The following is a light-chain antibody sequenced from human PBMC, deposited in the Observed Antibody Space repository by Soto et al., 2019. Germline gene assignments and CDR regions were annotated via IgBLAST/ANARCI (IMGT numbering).Light chain of an antibody. V-gene: IGLV2-8*01. CDR2: DVN. CDR3: SAYAGSIYV. Sequence: QSALTQPASLSGSPGQSITISCTGTSSDIGAYDYVSWFQQHPGKAPKLMIFDVNKRPSGVPDRFSGSKSGNTASLTVSGLQAEDEADYYCSAYAGSIYVFGSGTKLTVL. CDR1: SSDIGAYDY. J-gene: IGLJ1*01.